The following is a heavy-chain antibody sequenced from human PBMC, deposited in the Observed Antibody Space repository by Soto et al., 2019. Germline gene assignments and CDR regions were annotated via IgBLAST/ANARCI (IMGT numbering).Heavy chain of an antibody. D-gene: IGHD2-8*01. V-gene: IGHV1-46*01. CDR3: ARAAYCTNGVWYAFGY. J-gene: IGHJ4*02. Sequence: QVQLVQSGAEVKKPGASVKVSCKASGYTFTSYYMHWVRQAPGQGLEWMGIINPSGGSTSYAQKFEGRVSMTRDTSTSTVYVELSSLSSDDTAVYYCARAAYCTNGVWYAFGYWCQGTLVTVSS. CDR2: INPSGGST. CDR1: GYTFTSYY.